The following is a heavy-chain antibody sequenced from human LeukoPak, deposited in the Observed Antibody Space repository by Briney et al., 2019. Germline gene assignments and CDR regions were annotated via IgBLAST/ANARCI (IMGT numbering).Heavy chain of an antibody. D-gene: IGHD1/OR15-1a*01. CDR2: AHHSGT. J-gene: IGHJ3*02. CDR1: GASMNNYY. V-gene: IGHV4-59*01. Sequence: SETLSLTCSVSGASMNNYYWNWIRQPPGKGLEWIGFAHHSGTHYNPSLRSRVTASLDTSKNQVSLRLTSVTAADTAVYYCARCSEQVLAFDIWGQGTMVTVSS. CDR3: ARCSEQVLAFDI.